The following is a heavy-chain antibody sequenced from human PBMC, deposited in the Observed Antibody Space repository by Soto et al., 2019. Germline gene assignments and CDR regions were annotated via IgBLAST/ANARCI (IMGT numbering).Heavy chain of an antibody. Sequence: SETLSLTCTVSVGSINTFYWTSVRQPAGKGLEWIWRIFSSGSTSFSPSLKSRVSMSVDTSKTLFSLNMNSVTAAYTAVYYCARSSMVPVDYFDFWGQGTVVS. J-gene: IGHJ4*02. CDR2: IFSSGST. D-gene: IGHD2-8*01. V-gene: IGHV4-4*07. CDR3: ARSSMVPVDYFDF. CDR1: VGSINTFY.